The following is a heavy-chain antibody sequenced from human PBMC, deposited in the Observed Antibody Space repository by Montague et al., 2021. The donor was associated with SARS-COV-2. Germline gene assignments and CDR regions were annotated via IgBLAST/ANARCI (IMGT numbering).Heavy chain of an antibody. J-gene: IGHJ4*02. D-gene: IGHD3-9*01. V-gene: IGHV2-70*01. Sequence: PALVKPTQTLTLTCTFSGFSLSTSGMCVSWIRQPPGKALEWLALIDWDDDKYYSTSLKTRLTISKDTSKNQVVLTMTNMDPVDTATYYCARSYYDILTGDYMAFDYWGQGTLVTVSS. CDR3: ARSYYDILTGDYMAFDY. CDR1: GFSLSTSGMC. CDR2: IDWDDDK.